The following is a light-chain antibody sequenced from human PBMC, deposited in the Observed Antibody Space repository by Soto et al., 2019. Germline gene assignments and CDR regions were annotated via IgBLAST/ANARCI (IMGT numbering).Light chain of an antibody. CDR1: SSDVGAYNY. Sequence: QSALTQPPSASGSPGQSVTISCTGTSSDVGAYNYVSWYQQYPGKAPKLMIYEVSKRPSGVPDRCSGSTSGKTASLTVSGLQPEDEADYYCTSYAGSDIWVFGGGTKLTVL. CDR2: EVS. CDR3: TSYAGSDIWV. J-gene: IGLJ3*02. V-gene: IGLV2-8*01.